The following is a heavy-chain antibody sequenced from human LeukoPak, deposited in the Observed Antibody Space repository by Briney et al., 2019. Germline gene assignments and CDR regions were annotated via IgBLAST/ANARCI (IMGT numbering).Heavy chain of an antibody. Sequence: PSETLSLTCTVSGGSLSSYYWSWIRQPAGKGLEWIGRIYTSGSTNYNPSLKSRVTISVDTSKNQFSLKLSSVTAADTAVYYCARDFYYDFWSGYYTGGGAFDTWGQGTMVTVSS. V-gene: IGHV4-4*07. J-gene: IGHJ3*02. CDR2: IYTSGST. CDR1: GGSLSSYY. CDR3: ARDFYYDFWSGYYTGGGAFDT. D-gene: IGHD3-3*01.